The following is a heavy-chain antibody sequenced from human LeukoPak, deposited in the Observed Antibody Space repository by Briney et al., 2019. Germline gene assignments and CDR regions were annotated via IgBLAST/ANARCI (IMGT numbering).Heavy chain of an antibody. D-gene: IGHD6-19*01. V-gene: IGHV3-23*01. Sequence: AGGSLRLSCAASGFTFSSYAMSWVRQAPGKGLEWVSGISGNGVNTYYADSVKGRFTISRDNSKNTLYLQMNSLRAEDTAVYYCARDQWLFDYWGQGTLVTVSS. CDR2: ISGNGVNT. J-gene: IGHJ4*02. CDR1: GFTFSSYA. CDR3: ARDQWLFDY.